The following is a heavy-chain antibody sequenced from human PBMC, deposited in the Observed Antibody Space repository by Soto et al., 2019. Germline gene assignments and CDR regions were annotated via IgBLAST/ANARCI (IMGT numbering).Heavy chain of an antibody. V-gene: IGHV4-31*03. CDR1: GGSISSGGYY. D-gene: IGHD5-12*01. CDR3: AREVRKWLQLRYFDY. J-gene: IGHJ4*02. CDR2: IYYSGST. Sequence: SETLSLTCTVSGGSISSGGYYWSWIRQHPGKGLEWIGYIYYSGSTYYNPSLKSRVTISVDTSKNQFSLKLSSVTAADTAVYYCAREVRKWLQLRYFDYWGQGTLVTVSS.